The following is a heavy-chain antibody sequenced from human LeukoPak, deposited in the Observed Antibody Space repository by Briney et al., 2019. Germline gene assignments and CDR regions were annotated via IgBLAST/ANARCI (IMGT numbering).Heavy chain of an antibody. D-gene: IGHD3-9*01. CDR1: GFTFSSYG. Sequence: RRSLRLSCAASGFTFSSYGMHWVRQAPGKGLEWVAVISYDGSNKYYADSVKGRFTISRDNSKNTLYLQMNSLRAEDTAVYYCARGPSPYYDILTGYYTSDMMLFDIWGQGTMVTVSS. CDR3: ARGPSPYYDILTGYYTSDMMLFDI. CDR2: ISYDGSNK. V-gene: IGHV3-30*03. J-gene: IGHJ3*02.